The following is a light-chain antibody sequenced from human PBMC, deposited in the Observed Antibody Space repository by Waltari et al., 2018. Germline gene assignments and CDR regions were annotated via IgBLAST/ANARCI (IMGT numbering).Light chain of an antibody. Sequence: AIRMTQSPSSLSDSTGDRVTITCRASQGISSYLAWYQQKPGKAPKLLIYDASTLQSGVPSRFSGSGSGTDFTLTISCLQSEDFATYYCQQYYSYPQTFGQGTKVEIK. J-gene: IGKJ1*01. V-gene: IGKV1-8*01. CDR3: QQYYSYPQT. CDR1: QGISSY. CDR2: DAS.